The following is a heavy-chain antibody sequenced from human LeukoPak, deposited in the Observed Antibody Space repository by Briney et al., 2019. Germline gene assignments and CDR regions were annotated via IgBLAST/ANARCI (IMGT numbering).Heavy chain of an antibody. D-gene: IGHD6-19*01. CDR1: GFTFSSYA. CDR2: ISGSGGRT. J-gene: IGHJ4*02. V-gene: IGHV3-23*01. Sequence: GRSLRLSCAASGFTFSSYAMSWVRQAPGKGLEWVSAISGSGGRTYYADSVKGRFTISRDNSKNTLYLQMNSLRAEDTAVYYCARRNSGWFDYWGQGTLVTVSS. CDR3: ARRNSGWFDY.